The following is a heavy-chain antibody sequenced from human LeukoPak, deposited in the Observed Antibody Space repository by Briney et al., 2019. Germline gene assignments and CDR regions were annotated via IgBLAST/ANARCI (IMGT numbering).Heavy chain of an antibody. D-gene: IGHD6-13*01. CDR3: ARGPMDSSSWYLYYYMDV. V-gene: IGHV4-4*07. Sequence: SETLSLTCTVSGCSISSYYWSWIRQPAGQGLEWIGRIYTSGSTNYNPYLKSRVTRSVDTSKNQFSLKLSSVTAADTAVYYCARGPMDSSSWYLYYYMDVWGKGTTVTISS. CDR1: GCSISSYY. CDR2: IYTSGST. J-gene: IGHJ6*03.